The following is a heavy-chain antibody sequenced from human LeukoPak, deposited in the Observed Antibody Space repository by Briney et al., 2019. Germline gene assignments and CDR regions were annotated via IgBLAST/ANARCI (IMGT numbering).Heavy chain of an antibody. CDR2: ISSNGGST. Sequence: PGGSLRLSCAASGFTFSSYAMHWARQAPGKGLEYVSAISSNGGSTYYANSVKGRFTVSRDNSKNTLYLQMGSLRAEDMAVYYCARDRYSGSPVYYFDYWGQGTLVTVSS. V-gene: IGHV3-64*01. CDR1: GFTFSSYA. CDR3: ARDRYSGSPVYYFDY. D-gene: IGHD1-26*01. J-gene: IGHJ4*02.